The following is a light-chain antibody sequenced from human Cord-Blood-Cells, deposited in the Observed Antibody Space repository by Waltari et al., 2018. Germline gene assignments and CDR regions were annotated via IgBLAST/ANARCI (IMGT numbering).Light chain of an antibody. V-gene: IGLV2-14*01. J-gene: IGLJ2*01. CDR1: SSDVGGYNY. CDR3: SSYTSSSTVV. Sequence: QSALTQPASVSGSPGQSITISCTGTSSDVGGYNYFSWYQQPPGKAPKLMIYDVSKRPSGVSNRFSGSKSGNTASLTISGLQAEDEADYYCSSYTSSSTVVFGGGTKLTVL. CDR2: DVS.